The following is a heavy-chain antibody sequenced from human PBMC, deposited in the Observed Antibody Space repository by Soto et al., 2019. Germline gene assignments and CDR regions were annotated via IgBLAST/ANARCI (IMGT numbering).Heavy chain of an antibody. CDR2: INPNSGGT. D-gene: IGHD6-13*01. CDR3: ARAYSRDAFDI. V-gene: IGHV1-2*04. J-gene: IGHJ3*02. CDR1: GGTFSSYA. Sequence: ASVKVSCKASGGTFSSYAISWVRQAPGQGLEWMGWINPNSGGTNYAQKFQGWVTMTRDTSISTAYMELSRLRSDDTAVYYCARAYSRDAFDIWGQGTMVTVSS.